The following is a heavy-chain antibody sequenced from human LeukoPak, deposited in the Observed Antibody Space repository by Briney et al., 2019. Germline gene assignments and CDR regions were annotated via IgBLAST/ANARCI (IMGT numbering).Heavy chain of an antibody. Sequence: PSETLSLTCTVSGGSISDYHWSWIRQPPGKGLEWIGHISYSGSTNYNPSLKSRVTISGDTSKNQFSPKLSSVTAADTAVYYCARGEAQFDYWGQGTLVTVSS. V-gene: IGHV4-59*01. CDR2: ISYSGST. CDR3: ARGEAQFDY. CDR1: GGSISDYH. D-gene: IGHD6-6*01. J-gene: IGHJ4*02.